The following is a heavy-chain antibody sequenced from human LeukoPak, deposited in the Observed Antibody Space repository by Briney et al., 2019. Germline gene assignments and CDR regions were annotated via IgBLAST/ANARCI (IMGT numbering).Heavy chain of an antibody. CDR1: GGSISSSSYY. J-gene: IGHJ4*02. Sequence: SETLSLTCTVSGGSISSSSYYWGWIRQPPGKGLEWIGSIYYSGSTYYNPSLKSRVTISVDTSKNQFSLKLSSVTAADTAVYYCARRRRGYSSSSDDRYFDYWGQGTLVTVSS. D-gene: IGHD6-6*01. V-gene: IGHV4-39*01. CDR2: IYYSGST. CDR3: ARRRRGYSSSSDDRYFDY.